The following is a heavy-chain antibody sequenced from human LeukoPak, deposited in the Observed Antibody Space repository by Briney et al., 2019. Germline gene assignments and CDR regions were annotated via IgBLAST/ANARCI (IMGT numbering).Heavy chain of an antibody. V-gene: IGHV1-2*02. CDR2: VNSNHADT. J-gene: IGHJ4*02. CDR1: GYTFTDYY. CDR3: ARRGSGYGYDY. D-gene: IGHD5-18*01. Sequence: ASVKVSCKASGYTFTDYYIHWARQAPGQGLEWMGWVNSNHADTNYAQKFQGRVTMTRDTSISTAYMELISLTSDDTAVYYCARRGSGYGYDYWGQGTLVTVSS.